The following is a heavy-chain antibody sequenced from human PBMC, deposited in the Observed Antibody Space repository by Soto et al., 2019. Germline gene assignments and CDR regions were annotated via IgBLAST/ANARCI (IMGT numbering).Heavy chain of an antibody. CDR1: GYSFTSYW. D-gene: IGHD6-13*01. Sequence: PGESLKISCKGSGYSFTSYWISWVRQMPGKGLEWMGRIDPSDSYTNYSPSFQGHVTISADKSISTAYLQWSSLKASDTAMYYCARRGDSSSWYGELRRWGQGTLVTVSS. V-gene: IGHV5-10-1*01. CDR3: ARRGDSSSWYGELRR. J-gene: IGHJ4*02. CDR2: IDPSDSYT.